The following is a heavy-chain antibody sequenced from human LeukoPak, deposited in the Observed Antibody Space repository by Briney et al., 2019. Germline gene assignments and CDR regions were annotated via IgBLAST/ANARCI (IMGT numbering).Heavy chain of an antibody. Sequence: GGSLRLSCAASGFIFSSYGMSWVRQAPGKGLYWVSYISSTTTTIYYADSVKGRFTISRDNAKNSLFLQMNSLRDEDTAVYYCARAHYAGSGSYYFDYWGQGTLVTVSS. V-gene: IGHV3-48*02. CDR2: ISSTTTTI. J-gene: IGHJ4*02. CDR3: ARAHYAGSGSYYFDY. CDR1: GFIFSSYG. D-gene: IGHD3-22*01.